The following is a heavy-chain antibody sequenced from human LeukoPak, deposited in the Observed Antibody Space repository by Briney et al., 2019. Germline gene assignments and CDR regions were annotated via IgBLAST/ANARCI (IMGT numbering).Heavy chain of an antibody. CDR3: ATYNWEYEADY. CDR2: INHSGST. CDR1: GGSFSGYY. J-gene: IGHJ4*02. D-gene: IGHD1-20*01. Sequence: PSETLSLTCAVYGGSFSGYYWSWIRQPPGKGLEWIGEINHSGSTNYNPSLKSRVTISVDTSKNQFSLKLSSVTAEDTAVYYCATYNWEYEADYWGQGTLVTVSS. V-gene: IGHV4-34*01.